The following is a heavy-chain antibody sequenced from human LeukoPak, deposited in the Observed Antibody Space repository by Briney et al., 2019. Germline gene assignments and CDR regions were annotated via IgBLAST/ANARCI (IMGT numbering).Heavy chain of an antibody. J-gene: IGHJ4*02. CDR1: GFTVSSNY. Sequence: GGSLRLSCAASGFTVSSNYMSWVRQAPGKGLEWVSVIYSGGSTYHADSVKGRFTISRDNSKNTLYLQMNSLRAEDTAVYYCARDPGGYYDSSGYSHFDYWGQGTLVTVSS. CDR2: IYSGGST. V-gene: IGHV3-66*01. CDR3: ARDPGGYYDSSGYSHFDY. D-gene: IGHD3-22*01.